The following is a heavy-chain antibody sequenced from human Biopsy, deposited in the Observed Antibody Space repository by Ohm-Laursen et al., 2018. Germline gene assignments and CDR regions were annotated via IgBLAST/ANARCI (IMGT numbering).Heavy chain of an antibody. J-gene: IGHJ4*02. CDR3: ASAHQYCSATTCNGGSDF. CDR1: GFTFSSYA. Sequence: SLRLSCAATGFTFSSYAMTWVRQAPGKGLEWVANINQDGSEKYYVDSVKGRFTISRDNAKDSLDLQMSRLRVEDTALYYCASAHQYCSATTCNGGSDFWGQGTLVTVSS. V-gene: IGHV3-7*01. D-gene: IGHD2-15*01. CDR2: INQDGSEK.